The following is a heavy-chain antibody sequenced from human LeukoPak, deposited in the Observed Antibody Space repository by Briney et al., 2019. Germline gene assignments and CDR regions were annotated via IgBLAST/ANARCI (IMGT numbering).Heavy chain of an antibody. D-gene: IGHD5-12*01. Sequence: ASVKVSCKVSGYRLNELSIHGGGQGPGKGLEWMGGFDPEEGKTIYAQKLQGRVSMTEDTSTDTAFMELRSLRSEDTAVYYCATNTYNGYAIDSWGQGTLITVSS. J-gene: IGHJ4*02. V-gene: IGHV1-24*01. CDR1: GYRLNELS. CDR2: FDPEEGKT. CDR3: ATNTYNGYAIDS.